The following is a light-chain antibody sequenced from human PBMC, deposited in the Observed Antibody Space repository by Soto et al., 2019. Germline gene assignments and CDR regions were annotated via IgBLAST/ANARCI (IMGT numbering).Light chain of an antibody. V-gene: IGLV1-51*01. CDR3: GTWDSSLSVVV. CDR2: DNN. Sequence: QSVLTQPPSLSAAPGQKVTISCSGSSSNIGNNYVSWYQQLPGTAPKLLIYDNNKRPSGIPDRFSGSKSGTSATLGITGLQTGDEADYYCGTWDSSLSVVVFGTGPNVTVL. J-gene: IGLJ1*01. CDR1: SSNIGNNY.